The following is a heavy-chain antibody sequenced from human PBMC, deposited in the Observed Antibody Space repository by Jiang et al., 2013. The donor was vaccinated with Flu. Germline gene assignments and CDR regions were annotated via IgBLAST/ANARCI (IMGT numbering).Heavy chain of an antibody. J-gene: IGHJ6*02. D-gene: IGHD6-19*01. CDR3: ARQYSSGWSYYYGLDV. Sequence: AVSVKSRLTINPDTSKNQFSLQLNSVAPEDTAVYYCARQYSSGWSYYYGLDVWGQGTTVTVSS. V-gene: IGHV6-1*01.